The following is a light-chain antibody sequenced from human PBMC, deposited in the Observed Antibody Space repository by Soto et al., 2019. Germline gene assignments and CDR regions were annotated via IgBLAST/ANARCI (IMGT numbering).Light chain of an antibody. CDR2: GVS. V-gene: IGKV3-20*01. CDR1: QRLPTSY. Sequence: EIVLTQSPGTLSLSPGERATLSCRASQRLPTSYLAWYQQRHGQAPRLLIYGVSHRATGVPDRFSATGSGTDFTLIINRLEPEDFAVYYCLQYGGSFLNTFGHGTRLEI. J-gene: IGKJ2*01. CDR3: LQYGGSFLNT.